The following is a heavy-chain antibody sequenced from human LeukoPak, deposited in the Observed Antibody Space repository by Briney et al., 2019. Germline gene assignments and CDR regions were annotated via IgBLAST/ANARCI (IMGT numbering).Heavy chain of an antibody. J-gene: IGHJ5*02. V-gene: IGHV1-46*01. CDR3: ARDGTGQDFWSGPNWFDP. CDR2: INPSGGST. D-gene: IGHD3-3*01. Sequence: ASVKVSCKASGYTFTSYYMHWVRQAPGQGLEWMGIINPSGGSTSYAQKFQGRVTMTRDTSTSTVYMELSSLRSEDTAVYYCARDGTGQDFWSGPNWFDPWGQGTLVTVSS. CDR1: GYTFTSYY.